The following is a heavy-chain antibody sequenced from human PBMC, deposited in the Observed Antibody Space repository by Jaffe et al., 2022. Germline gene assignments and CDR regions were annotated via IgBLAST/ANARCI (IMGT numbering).Heavy chain of an antibody. CDR1: GFTFSSYG. V-gene: IGHV3-30*02. Sequence: QVQLVESGGGVVQPGGSLRLSCAASGFTFSSYGMHWVRQAPGKGLEWVAFIRYDGSNKYYADSVKGRFTISRDNSKNTLYLQMNSLRAEDTAVYYCAKDLRSWYRMDYYYYMDVWGKGTTVTVSS. CDR2: IRYDGSNK. CDR3: AKDLRSWYRMDYYYYMDV. J-gene: IGHJ6*03. D-gene: IGHD6-13*01.